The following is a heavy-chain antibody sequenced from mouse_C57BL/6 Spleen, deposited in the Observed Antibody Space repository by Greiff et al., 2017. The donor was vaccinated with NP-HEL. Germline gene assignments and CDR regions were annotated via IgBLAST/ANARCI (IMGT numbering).Heavy chain of an antibody. CDR3: ARSHYDYAMDY. CDR2: INPSNGGT. J-gene: IGHJ4*01. D-gene: IGHD1-2*01. Sequence: QVQLQQPGTELVKPGASVKLSCKASGYTFTSYWMHWVKQRPGQGLEWIGNINPSNGGTNYNEKFKSKATLTVDKSTSTAYMQLSSLTAEDSAVYYCARSHYDYAMDYWGQGTSVTVSS. CDR1: GYTFTSYW. V-gene: IGHV1-53*01.